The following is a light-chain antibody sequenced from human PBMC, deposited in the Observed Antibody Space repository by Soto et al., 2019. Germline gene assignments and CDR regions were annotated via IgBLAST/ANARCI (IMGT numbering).Light chain of an antibody. Sequence: AIQMTQSPSSLSTSVGDRVTITCRASQDIGSDLGWYQQKPGKHPKLLIFAASSLQSEVPSRFSGSGSGTDFNLTITSLQPEDFATYYCLQDYDYPYTLGQGTKLEIK. V-gene: IGKV1-6*01. CDR1: QDIGSD. J-gene: IGKJ2*01. CDR2: AAS. CDR3: LQDYDYPYT.